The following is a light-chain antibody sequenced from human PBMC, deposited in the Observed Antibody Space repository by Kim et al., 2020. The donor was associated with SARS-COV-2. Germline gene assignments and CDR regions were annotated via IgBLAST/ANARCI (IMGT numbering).Light chain of an antibody. V-gene: IGKV1-39*01. Sequence: ASVGDRVTITCRASQNIVTSLNWYQKKPGKAPTILIYDASSLEGGVPPRFSGTGSGTDFTLTTRGLQPEDSGSYHCQQSYNLPFSFGQGTKVDIK. CDR1: QNIVTS. J-gene: IGKJ2*03. CDR3: QQSYNLPFS. CDR2: DAS.